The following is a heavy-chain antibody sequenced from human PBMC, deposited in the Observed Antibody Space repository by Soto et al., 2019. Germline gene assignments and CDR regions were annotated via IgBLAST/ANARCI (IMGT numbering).Heavy chain of an antibody. Sequence: QVQLVQSGAEVKKPGASVKVSCKASGYTFTGYHMHWVRQAPGQVLEWMGWINPNSGVTIYAQKFQGRVIMTRETPITTAEMEVNKLASGDTARYYCGKRLGLLGNAYPGYWGQGTLVTVSS. J-gene: IGHJ4*02. V-gene: IGHV1-2*02. D-gene: IGHD7-27*01. CDR1: GYTFTGYH. CDR2: INPNSGVT. CDR3: GKRLGLLGNAYPGY.